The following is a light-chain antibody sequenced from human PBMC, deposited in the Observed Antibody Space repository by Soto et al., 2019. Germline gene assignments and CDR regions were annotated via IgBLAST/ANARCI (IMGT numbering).Light chain of an antibody. Sequence: DIQMTQSPSSLSASIGDSVTITCRASQTIIGYLNWYQQKPGKAPRLLINAASNLQSGVPSRFNGSRSGTDFTFTINTLQPEDSATYYCQQTYTTPWTFGQGTKVDIK. CDR1: QTIIGY. CDR3: QQTYTTPWT. CDR2: AAS. V-gene: IGKV1-39*01. J-gene: IGKJ1*01.